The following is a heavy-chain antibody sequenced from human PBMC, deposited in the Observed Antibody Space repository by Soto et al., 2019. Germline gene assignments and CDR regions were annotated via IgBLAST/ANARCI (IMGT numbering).Heavy chain of an antibody. CDR3: ARLKDDSSGYYYGAFHI. CDR1: GYSFTSYW. D-gene: IGHD3-22*01. V-gene: IGHV5-10-1*01. CDR2: IDPSDSDT. J-gene: IGHJ3*02. Sequence: GESLKISCKGSGYSFTSYWIGWVRQMPGKGLEWMGRIDPSDSDTSYSPSFQGHVTISADKSISTAYLQWSSLKASDTAMYYCARLKDDSSGYYYGAFHIWGQGTMVTVSS.